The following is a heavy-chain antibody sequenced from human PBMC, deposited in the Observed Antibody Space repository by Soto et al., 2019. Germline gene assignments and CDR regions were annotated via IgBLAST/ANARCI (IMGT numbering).Heavy chain of an antibody. V-gene: IGHV4-61*01. CDR3: ARLRPYYDYVWGSFFWFDP. D-gene: IGHD3-16*01. CDR2: IYYSGST. Sequence: QVQLQESGPGLVKPSETLSLTCTVSGGSVSSGSYYWSWIRQPPGKGLEWIGYIYYSGSTNYNPSLKSRVTISVDTSKNQFSLKLSSVTAADTAVYYCARLRPYYDYVWGSFFWFDPWGQGTLVTVSS. J-gene: IGHJ5*02. CDR1: GGSVSSGSYY.